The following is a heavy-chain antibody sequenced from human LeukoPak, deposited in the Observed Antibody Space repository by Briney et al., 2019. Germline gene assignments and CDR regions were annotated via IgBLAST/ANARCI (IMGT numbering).Heavy chain of an antibody. V-gene: IGHV3-66*01. D-gene: IGHD3-10*01. CDR1: GFTVSSNS. J-gene: IGHJ6*02. CDR2: IYSSGYT. Sequence: GGSLTLSCAASGFTVSSNSMSWVRQAPGKGLEWVSVIYSSGYTYYADSVKCRFTISRGNSKNTLYLKMNSLRAEDTDVYYCAKGTMVRWDVWGQGTTVTVSS. CDR3: AKGTMVRWDV.